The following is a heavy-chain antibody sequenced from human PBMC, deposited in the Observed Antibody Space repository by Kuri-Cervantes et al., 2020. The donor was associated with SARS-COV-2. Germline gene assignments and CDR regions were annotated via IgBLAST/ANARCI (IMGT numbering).Heavy chain of an antibody. CDR3: AEVNGILGSAWYGRAHFDY. CDR1: GFTFSSYA. CDR2: ISVSGGDT. J-gene: IGHJ4*02. V-gene: IGHV3-23*01. D-gene: IGHD6-19*01. Sequence: GVSLKISCAASGFTFSSYAMAWVRQAPGKGLEWVSDISVSGGDTHCADSVRGRFTISRDNSKNTLYLQVNSLRAEDTAVYFCAEVNGILGSAWYGRAHFDYWGQGTLVTVSS.